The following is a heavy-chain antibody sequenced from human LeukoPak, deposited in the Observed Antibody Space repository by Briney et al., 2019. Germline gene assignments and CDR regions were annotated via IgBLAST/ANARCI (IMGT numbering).Heavy chain of an antibody. D-gene: IGHD6-19*01. CDR3: ASEVAGTLLGFDH. J-gene: IGHJ5*02. CDR1: GGTFSSYA. V-gene: IGHV1-69*05. CDR2: IIPIFGTA. Sequence: SVKVSCKASGGTFSSYAISCVRQAPGRGLEWMGGIIPIFGTANYAQKLQGSVTTTTDESTSTAYMEMSSLRSEGTAVYYCASEVAGTLLGFDHWGQGTLVTVSS.